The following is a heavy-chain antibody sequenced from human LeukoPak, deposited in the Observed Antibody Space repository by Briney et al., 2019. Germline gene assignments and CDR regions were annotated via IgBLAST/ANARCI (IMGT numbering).Heavy chain of an antibody. CDR1: GGSFSGYY. J-gene: IGHJ3*02. V-gene: IGHV4-34*01. D-gene: IGHD6-13*01. Sequence: SETLSLTCAVYGGSFSGYYWSWIRQPPGKGLEWIGEINHSGSTNYNPSLKSRVTISVDTSKNQFSLKLSSVTAADTAVYYCARVGGSSWYDDAFDIWGQGTMVTVSS. CDR3: ARVGGSSWYDDAFDI. CDR2: INHSGST.